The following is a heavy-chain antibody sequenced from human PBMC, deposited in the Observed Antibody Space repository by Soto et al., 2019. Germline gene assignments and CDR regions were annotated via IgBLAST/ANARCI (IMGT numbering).Heavy chain of an antibody. CDR1: GFTFNTYA. Sequence: QLLESGGGLVQPGGSLRLSCAASGFTFNTYAMSWVRQAPGKGLEWVSAISDSGGRTYYADSVKGRFTISRDNSKNTLYLQMGSLRAEDMAVYYCARSPTYYYDSSGYSFMDYWGQGTLVTVSS. D-gene: IGHD3-22*01. CDR3: ARSPTYYYDSSGYSFMDY. CDR2: ISDSGGRT. V-gene: IGHV3-23*01. J-gene: IGHJ4*02.